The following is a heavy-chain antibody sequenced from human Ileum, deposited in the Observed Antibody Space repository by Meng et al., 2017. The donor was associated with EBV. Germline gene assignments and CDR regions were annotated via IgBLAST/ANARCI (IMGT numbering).Heavy chain of an antibody. V-gene: IGHV4-34*01. CDR2: ITHSGST. J-gene: IGHJ4*02. CDR3: ARCYDSSGYYELNHFDH. CDR1: GGSRSGYY. Sequence: QVQLHQGGSGLLKPSGTLSLTFAVYGGSRSGYYWSWIRQPPGKGLEWIGEITHSGSTNYNSSLKSRVTILVDTSKNQLSLKMNSVTAADTAVYYCARCYDSSGYYELNHFDHWGQGTLVTVSS. D-gene: IGHD3-22*01.